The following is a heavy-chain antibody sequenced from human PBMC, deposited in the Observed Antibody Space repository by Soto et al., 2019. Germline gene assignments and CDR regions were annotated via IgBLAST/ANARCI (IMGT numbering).Heavy chain of an antibody. CDR1: GGSINNYY. CDR2: IYSSGST. Sequence: QVQLQESGPGLVKPSETLSLTCTVSGGSINNYYWSWIRQPAGEGLGWIGRIYSSGSTNYNPSLKSRVTMSVDTSKNQFSLKLSSVTAADTAVYYCVRAPLQYFGMDAWGQGTTVTVSS. V-gene: IGHV4-4*07. J-gene: IGHJ6*02. CDR3: VRAPLQYFGMDA. D-gene: IGHD3-9*01.